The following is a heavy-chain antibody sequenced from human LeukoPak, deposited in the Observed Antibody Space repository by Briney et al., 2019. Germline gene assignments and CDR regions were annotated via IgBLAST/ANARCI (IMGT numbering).Heavy chain of an antibody. CDR3: ARARGDYGDYQPLDYYYMDV. CDR2: IYYSGST. CDR1: GGSISSGDYD. Sequence: SETLSLTCTVSGGSISSGDYDWSWIRQPPGKGLEWIGYIYYSGSTYYNPSLKSRVTISVDTSKNQFSLKLSSVTAADTAMYYCARARGDYGDYQPLDYYYMDVWGKGTTVTVSS. D-gene: IGHD4-17*01. J-gene: IGHJ6*03. V-gene: IGHV4-30-4*08.